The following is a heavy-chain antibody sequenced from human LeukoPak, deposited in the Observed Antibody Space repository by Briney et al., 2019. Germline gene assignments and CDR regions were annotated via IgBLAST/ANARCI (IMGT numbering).Heavy chain of an antibody. Sequence: TSETLSLTCTVSGGSISSGSYFWTWIRQPAGQGLEWFGRINTSGSTNYNPTLKSRVTISVVTSKNQFSLKLSSVTAADTAVFYCAREGYTSSWYSGYYYFDYWGQGTLVTVSS. V-gene: IGHV4-61*02. CDR1: GGSISSGSYF. CDR3: AREGYTSSWYSGYYYFDY. CDR2: INTSGST. J-gene: IGHJ4*02. D-gene: IGHD6-13*01.